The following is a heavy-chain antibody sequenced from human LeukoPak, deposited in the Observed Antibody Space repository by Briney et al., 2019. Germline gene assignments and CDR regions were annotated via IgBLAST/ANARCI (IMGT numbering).Heavy chain of an antibody. V-gene: IGHV1-2*02. Sequence: GASVKVSCKASGYTFTGYYMHWVRQAPGQGLEWMGWINPNSGGTNYAQKFQGRVTMTRDTSISTAYMELSRLRSDDTAVYYCAREDGLTGSGIQFDPWGQGTLVTVSS. D-gene: IGHD3-10*01. J-gene: IGHJ5*02. CDR3: AREDGLTGSGIQFDP. CDR1: GYTFTGYY. CDR2: INPNSGGT.